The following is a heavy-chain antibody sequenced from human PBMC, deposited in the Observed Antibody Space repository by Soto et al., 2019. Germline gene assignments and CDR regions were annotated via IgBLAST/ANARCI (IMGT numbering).Heavy chain of an antibody. D-gene: IGHD1-26*01. CDR3: ARGYYSGSNPSSFDY. V-gene: IGHV1-69*01. Sequence: QLQLVQSGAEVREPGSSVKVSCKASGGTFSSYTVIWVRQAPGQGLEWMGGITPTLNIAKYAEKFQGRVTITADESTSTVNMHLSSLSSEDTAVYFCARGYYSGSNPSSFDYWGQGTLVDVSS. CDR2: ITPTLNIA. J-gene: IGHJ4*02. CDR1: GGTFSSYT.